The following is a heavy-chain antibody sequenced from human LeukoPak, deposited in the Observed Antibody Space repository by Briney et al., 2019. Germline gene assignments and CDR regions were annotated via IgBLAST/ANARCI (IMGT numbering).Heavy chain of an antibody. D-gene: IGHD2-15*01. Sequence: SVEVSCKASGCTFSSFAISWARQAPGQGVEWMGGIIPIFGTANYAQKFQGRVTITADESTSTAYMELSSQRSEDTAVSYCSGVGESFDYWGQGTLGTVSP. V-gene: IGHV1-69*01. CDR3: SGVGESFDY. J-gene: IGHJ4*02. CDR2: IIPIFGTA. CDR1: GCTFSSFA.